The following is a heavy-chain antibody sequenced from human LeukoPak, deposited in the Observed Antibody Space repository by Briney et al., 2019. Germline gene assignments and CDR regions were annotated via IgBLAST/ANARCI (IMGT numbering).Heavy chain of an antibody. J-gene: IGHJ4*02. D-gene: IGHD5-18*01. Sequence: GGSLRLSCAASGFTISRSWMRWVRQAPGKGLEWVANIKKDGSEKIYVDSVKGRFTISRDNAKESLYLQMNSLRAEDTAVYYCAKWRTGDSYGYEYWGQGTLVTVSS. CDR3: AKWRTGDSYGYEY. CDR2: IKKDGSEK. CDR1: GFTISRSW. V-gene: IGHV3-7*01.